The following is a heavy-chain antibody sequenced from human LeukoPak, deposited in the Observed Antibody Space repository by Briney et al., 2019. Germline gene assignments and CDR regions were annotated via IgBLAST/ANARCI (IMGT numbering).Heavy chain of an antibody. J-gene: IGHJ4*02. CDR1: GFTFSNYA. V-gene: IGHV3-23*01. Sequence: GGSLRLSCAASGFTFSNYAMTWVRQAPGKGLEWVSGISGSGSSTYYADSVKGRFTLSRDNSKNTLYLQMNSLRAEDTAVYYCAKDPISTIAVAGTTNFDYWGQGTLVTVSS. CDR2: ISGSGSST. D-gene: IGHD6-19*01. CDR3: AKDPISTIAVAGTTNFDY.